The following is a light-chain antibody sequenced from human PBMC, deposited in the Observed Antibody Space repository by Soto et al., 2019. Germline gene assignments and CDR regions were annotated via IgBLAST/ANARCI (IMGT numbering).Light chain of an antibody. V-gene: IGLV2-23*02. CDR2: EVS. CDR1: SSDVGRYND. J-gene: IGLJ2*01. Sequence: QSVLTQPASVSGSPGQSITISCSGTSSDVGRYNDVSWYQQHPGKAPKLMIYEVSKRPSGVSNRFSGSKSGNTASLTISGLQAEDEADYYCCSYAGSNIGVIFGGGTKVTVL. CDR3: CSYAGSNIGVI.